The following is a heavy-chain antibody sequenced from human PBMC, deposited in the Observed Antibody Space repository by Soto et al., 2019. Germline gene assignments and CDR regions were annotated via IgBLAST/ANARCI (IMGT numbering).Heavy chain of an antibody. CDR1: GFTFSTSS. CDR2: ISGDSGAI. V-gene: IGHV3-23*01. CDR3: ARGGRFTCGFDY. Sequence: EVQLLESGGGLVQPGGSLRLSCAASGFTFSTSSMSWVRQAPGKGLEWVSAISGDSGAIYYADSVKGRFIISRDNSRDTLYLQMNSLRAEDTALYFCARGGRFTCGFDYWGQGTLISVSS. J-gene: IGHJ4*02. D-gene: IGHD3-16*01.